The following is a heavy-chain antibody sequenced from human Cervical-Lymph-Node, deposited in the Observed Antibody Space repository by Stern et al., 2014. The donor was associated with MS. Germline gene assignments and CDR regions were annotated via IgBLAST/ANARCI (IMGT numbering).Heavy chain of an antibody. CDR3: ARERGNWSGYDY. Sequence: EVQLLESGGGLVQPGGSLRLSCAASGFTVSSNYMTWVRQAPGKGLEWVSVIYSGGSTYYTDSVKGRFTLSRDNPKNTLYLQMNDLRVADSAVYYCARERGNWSGYDYWGQGTLVTVSS. J-gene: IGHJ4*02. CDR2: IYSGGST. CDR1: GFTVSSNY. V-gene: IGHV3-66*01. D-gene: IGHD3-3*01.